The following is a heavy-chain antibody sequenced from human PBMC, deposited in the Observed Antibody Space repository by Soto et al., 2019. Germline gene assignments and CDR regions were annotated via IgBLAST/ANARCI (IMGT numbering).Heavy chain of an antibody. CDR1: GFRFSSAA. CDR3: AKSLDIHYKNWFDP. J-gene: IGHJ5*02. Sequence: QILESGGSLVQPGGSLRLSCVAAGFRFSSAAMNWVRQAPGKGLEWVSIISDTGTRTHYADSVKGRFTISRDNSKNTLYLDMNSLRAEDTAVYYCAKSLDIHYKNWFDPWGQGTLVTVSS. D-gene: IGHD4-4*01. CDR2: ISDTGTRT. V-gene: IGHV3-23*01.